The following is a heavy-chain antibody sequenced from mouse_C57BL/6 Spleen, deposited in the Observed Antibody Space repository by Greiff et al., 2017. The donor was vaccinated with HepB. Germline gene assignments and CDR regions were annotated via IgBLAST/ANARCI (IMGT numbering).Heavy chain of an antibody. J-gene: IGHJ4*01. CDR2: ISYDGSN. CDR1: GYSITSGYY. Sequence: EVKLMESGPGLVKPSQSLSLTCSVTGYSITSGYYWNWIRQFPGNKLEWMGYISYDGSNNYNPSLKNRISITRDTSKNQFFLKLNSVTTEDTATYYCASEITTVVATDYAMDYWGQGTSVTVSS. D-gene: IGHD1-1*01. CDR3: ASEITTVVATDYAMDY. V-gene: IGHV3-6*01.